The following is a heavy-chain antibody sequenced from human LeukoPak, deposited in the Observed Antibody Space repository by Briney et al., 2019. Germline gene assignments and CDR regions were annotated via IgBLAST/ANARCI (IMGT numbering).Heavy chain of an antibody. D-gene: IGHD3-3*01. CDR1: GGSFSSYY. CDR2: IYYSGST. Sequence: PSETLSLTCTVSGGSFSSYYWSWLRQPPGKGLEWIGYIYYSGSTNYNPSLKSRVTISVDTSKNQFSLKLSSVTAADMAVYYCARGGYDFWSGSDAFDIWGQGTMVTVSS. CDR3: ARGGYDFWSGSDAFDI. J-gene: IGHJ3*02. V-gene: IGHV4-59*01.